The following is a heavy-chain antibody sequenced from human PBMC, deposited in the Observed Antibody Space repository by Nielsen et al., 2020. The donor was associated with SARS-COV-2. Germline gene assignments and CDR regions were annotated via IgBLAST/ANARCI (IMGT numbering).Heavy chain of an antibody. CDR1: GFTFSSYA. CDR2: ISYDGSNK. Sequence: GGSLRLSCAASGFTFSSYAMHWVRQAPGKGLEWVAVISYDGSNKYYADSVKGRFTISRDNSKNTLYLQMNSLRDEDTAVYYCAKTGDYFVVVPAATLDVWGQGTTVTVSS. CDR3: AKTGDYFVVVPAATLDV. V-gene: IGHV3-30-3*01. J-gene: IGHJ6*02. D-gene: IGHD2-2*01.